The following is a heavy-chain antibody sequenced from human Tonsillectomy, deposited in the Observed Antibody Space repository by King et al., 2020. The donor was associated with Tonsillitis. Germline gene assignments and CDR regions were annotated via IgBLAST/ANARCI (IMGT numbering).Heavy chain of an antibody. CDR1: GYTFTNYS. CDR3: ATYGATAALDY. J-gene: IGHJ4*02. D-gene: IGHD4/OR15-4a*01. Sequence: QVQLVESGSELKKPGASVKVSCKASGYTFTNYSMNWVRQAPGQGPEWMGWINTNTGNPTFAQGFAGRFVFSLDTSVSTAYLQISSLKAEDTAVYYCATYGATAALDYWGQGTLVTVSS. CDR2: INTNTGNP. V-gene: IGHV7-4-1*02.